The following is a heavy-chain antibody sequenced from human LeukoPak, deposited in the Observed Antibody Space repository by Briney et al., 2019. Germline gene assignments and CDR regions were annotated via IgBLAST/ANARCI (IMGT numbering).Heavy chain of an antibody. J-gene: IGHJ6*02. CDR1: GYSFTSYW. D-gene: IGHD3-22*01. CDR2: IYPGDSNT. CDR3: ARYKYYYDSSGYYYYGMDV. Sequence: RGESLKISCKGSGYSFTSYWIGWVRQMPGKGLEWMRIIYPGDSNTRYSPSFQGQVTISADKSISTAYLQWSSLKASDTAMYYCARYKYYYDSSGYYYYGMDVWGQGTTVTVSS. V-gene: IGHV5-51*01.